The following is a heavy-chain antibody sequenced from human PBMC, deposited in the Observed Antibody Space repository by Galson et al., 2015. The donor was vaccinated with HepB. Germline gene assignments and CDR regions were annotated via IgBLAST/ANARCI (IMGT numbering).Heavy chain of an antibody. Sequence: TLSLTCTVSGGSISSGGYYWSWIRQHPGKGLEWIGYIYYSGSTYYNPSLKSRVTISVDTSKNQFSLKLSSVTAADTAVYYCARGDTAMAITVNWFDPWGQGTLVTVSS. CDR2: IYYSGST. D-gene: IGHD5-18*01. CDR1: GGSISSGGYY. J-gene: IGHJ5*02. CDR3: ARGDTAMAITVNWFDP. V-gene: IGHV4-31*03.